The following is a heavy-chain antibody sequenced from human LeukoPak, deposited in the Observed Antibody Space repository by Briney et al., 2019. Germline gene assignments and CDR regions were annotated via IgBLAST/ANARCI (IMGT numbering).Heavy chain of an antibody. CDR3: ARDRSYGAAEFDP. CDR2: ISSNGGST. V-gene: IGHV3-64*01. Sequence: PGGSLRLSCAASGFTFSSYAMHWVRQAPGRGLEYVSTISSNGGSTYYANSVKGRFTISRDNSKNTLYLQMGSLRAEDMAVYYCARDRSYGAAEFDPWGQGTLVTVSS. J-gene: IGHJ5*02. D-gene: IGHD1-26*01. CDR1: GFTFSSYA.